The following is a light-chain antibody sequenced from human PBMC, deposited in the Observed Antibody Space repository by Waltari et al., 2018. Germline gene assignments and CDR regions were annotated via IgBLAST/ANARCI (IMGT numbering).Light chain of an antibody. CDR3: QQYGSSPYT. V-gene: IGKV3-20*01. J-gene: IGKJ2*01. CDR1: QSVSSNY. CDR2: GAS. Sequence: IVLPQSPGPLSLSSGERATFSCRASQSVSSNYLAWYQQKPGQAPRLLFYGASSRATGIPDRFSGSGSGTDFTLTISRLEPEDFAVFYCQQYGSSPYTFGQGTKLEFK.